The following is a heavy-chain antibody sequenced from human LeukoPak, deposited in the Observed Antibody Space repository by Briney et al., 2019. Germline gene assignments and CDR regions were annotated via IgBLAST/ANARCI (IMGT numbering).Heavy chain of an antibody. CDR3: ASGDSGYDSSFDY. J-gene: IGHJ4*02. D-gene: IGHD5-12*01. CDR1: GFTFSSYS. V-gene: IGHV3-48*01. CDR2: LSSSSSTI. Sequence: GGSLRLSCAASGFTFSSYSMNWVRQAPGKGLEWVSFLSSSSSTIYYADSVKGRFTISRDNAKNSLYLRMNSLRAEDTAVYYCASGDSGYDSSFDYWGQGTLVTVSS.